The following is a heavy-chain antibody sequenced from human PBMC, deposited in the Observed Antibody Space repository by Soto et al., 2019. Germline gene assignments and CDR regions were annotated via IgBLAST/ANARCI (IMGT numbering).Heavy chain of an antibody. CDR1: GCTFSSYT. CDR2: IIPILGIA. Sequence: GASVKVSCKASGCTFSSYTISWVRQAPGQGLEWMGRIIPILGIANYAQKFQGRVTITADESTSTAYMELSSLRSEDTAVYYCARARRSSGYPDAFDIWGQGTMVTVS. J-gene: IGHJ3*02. D-gene: IGHD3-22*01. CDR3: ARARRSSGYPDAFDI. V-gene: IGHV1-69*02.